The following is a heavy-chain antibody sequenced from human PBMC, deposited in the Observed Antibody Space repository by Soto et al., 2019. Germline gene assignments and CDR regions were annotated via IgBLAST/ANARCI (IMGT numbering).Heavy chain of an antibody. J-gene: IGHJ4*02. V-gene: IGHV4-59*01. Sequence: ETLSLTCTVSGGSISSYYWSWIRQPPGKGLEWIGYIYYSGSTNYSPSLKSRVTISVDTSKNQFSLKLSSVTAADTAVYYCARAEGSTVRLDYWGQGTLVTVSS. CDR3: ARAEGSTVRLDY. D-gene: IGHD4-4*01. CDR2: IYYSGST. CDR1: GGSISSYY.